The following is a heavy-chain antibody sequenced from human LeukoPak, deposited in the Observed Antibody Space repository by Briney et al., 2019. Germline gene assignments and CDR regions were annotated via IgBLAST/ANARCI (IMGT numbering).Heavy chain of an antibody. CDR2: ISSSSSYI. CDR3: ARDLGDVVGAKSAFDI. D-gene: IGHD2-15*01. V-gene: IGHV3-21*01. J-gene: IGHJ3*02. Sequence: PGGSLRLSCAASGFTFSSYSMNWVRQAPGKGLEWVSSISSSSSYIYYADSVKGRFTISRDNAKNSLYLQMNSLRAEDTAVYYCARDLGDVVGAKSAFDIWGQGTMVTVSS. CDR1: GFTFSSYS.